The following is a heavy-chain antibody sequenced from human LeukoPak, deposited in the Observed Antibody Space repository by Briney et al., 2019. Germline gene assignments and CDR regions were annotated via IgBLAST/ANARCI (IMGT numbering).Heavy chain of an antibody. Sequence: SETLSLTCAVYGGSFSGYYWSWIRQPPGKGLEWIGEINHSGSTNYNPSLKSRVTISVDTSKNQFSLKLSSVTAADTAVYYCARERYDILTGYDIGTFDYWGQGTLVTVSS. CDR1: GGSFSGYY. V-gene: IGHV4-34*01. CDR3: ARERYDILTGYDIGTFDY. J-gene: IGHJ4*02. D-gene: IGHD3-9*01. CDR2: INHSGST.